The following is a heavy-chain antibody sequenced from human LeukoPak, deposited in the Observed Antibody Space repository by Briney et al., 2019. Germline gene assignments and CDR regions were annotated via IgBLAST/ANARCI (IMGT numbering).Heavy chain of an antibody. V-gene: IGHV1-24*01. Sequence: ASVKVSCKVSGYTLTELSMHWVRQAPGKGLEWMGGFDPEDGETIYAQKFQGRVTMTEDTSTDTAYMELSSLRSEDTAVYYCATAPYGSGWSEGYYYYMDVWGKGTTVTVSS. CDR1: GYTLTELS. J-gene: IGHJ6*03. D-gene: IGHD6-19*01. CDR3: ATAPYGSGWSEGYYYYMDV. CDR2: FDPEDGET.